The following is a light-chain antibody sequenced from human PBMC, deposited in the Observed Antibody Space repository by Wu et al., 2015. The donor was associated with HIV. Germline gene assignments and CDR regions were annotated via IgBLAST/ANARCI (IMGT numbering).Light chain of an antibody. J-gene: IGKJ1*01. V-gene: IGKV1-13*02. Sequence: GDRVSITCRAGQDISSALAWYQQKPGMPPKLLIYDASSLESGVPSRFSGSGSGTDFTLTITSLQSDDFASYYCQQFNSYPRTFGQGTKVEIK. CDR2: DAS. CDR1: QDISSA. CDR3: QQFNSYPRT.